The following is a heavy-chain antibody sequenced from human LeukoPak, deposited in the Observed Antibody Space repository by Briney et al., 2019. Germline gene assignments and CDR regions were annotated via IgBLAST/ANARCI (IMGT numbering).Heavy chain of an antibody. D-gene: IGHD3-22*01. V-gene: IGHV3-74*01. CDR1: GFTFSTYW. Sequence: GGSLRLSCAASGFTFSTYWMHWVRQAPGKGLVGVAQISSDGSSTSYADSVKGRFTISRDNAKNTLYLQMINLRAEDTAVYYCGSLTVVAKDHWGQGTLVTVSS. J-gene: IGHJ4*02. CDR3: GSLTVVAKDH. CDR2: ISSDGSST.